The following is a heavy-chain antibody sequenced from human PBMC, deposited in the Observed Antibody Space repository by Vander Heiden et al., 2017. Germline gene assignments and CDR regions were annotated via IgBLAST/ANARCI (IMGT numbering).Heavy chain of an antibody. Sequence: EVQLVESGGGLVQPGGSLRLSCVGSGFTLSGHAMQWVRQGRGKGLEWVSAIGTAGDTFYPGSVKGRFTISRENAKNSLYLQMNSLTDGDTAVYYCARQGLYRTGAFDVWGQGTLVTVSS. CDR3: ARQGLYRTGAFDV. CDR2: IGTAGDT. V-gene: IGHV3-13*01. CDR1: GFTLSGHA. D-gene: IGHD1-26*01. J-gene: IGHJ3*01.